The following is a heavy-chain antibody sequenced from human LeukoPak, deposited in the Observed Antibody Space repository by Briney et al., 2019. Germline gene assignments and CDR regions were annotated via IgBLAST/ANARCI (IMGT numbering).Heavy chain of an antibody. CDR1: EYTFTSYY. D-gene: IGHD2-15*01. CDR2: INPRDGST. J-gene: IGHJ4*02. CDR3: ERAIYCSGGSCHWEFDY. Sequence: ASVKVSCKASEYTFTSYYMHWVRQAPGQGLEWMGIINPRDGSTSYAQKFQGRVTMTRATSTSTVYMELSSLSSEDTAVYYCERAIYCSGGSCHWEFDYWGQGTLVTVSS. V-gene: IGHV1-46*01.